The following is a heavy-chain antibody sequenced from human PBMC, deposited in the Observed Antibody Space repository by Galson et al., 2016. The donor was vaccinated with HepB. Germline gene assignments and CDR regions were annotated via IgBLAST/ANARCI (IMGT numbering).Heavy chain of an antibody. CDR3: ARCGRPHDHDLGNGMDV. D-gene: IGHD3/OR15-3a*01. V-gene: IGHV4-59*01. CDR1: GGSISGYY. J-gene: IGHJ6*02. Sequence: SETLSLTCTVSGGSISGYYWTWVRQPPGKGLEWIGYIYYSGGTNYNPSLESRVTISVDTFNNQFSLELTSVAAADTAVYYCARCGRPHDHDLGNGMDVWGQGSTGTVSS. CDR2: IYYSGGT.